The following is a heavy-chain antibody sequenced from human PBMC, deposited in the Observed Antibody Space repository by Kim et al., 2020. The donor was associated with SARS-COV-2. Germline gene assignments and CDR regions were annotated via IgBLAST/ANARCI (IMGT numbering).Heavy chain of an antibody. CDR3: ARAENYGDYNDALEI. D-gene: IGHD4-17*01. Sequence: AQRLQGRVTITADESTTTAYMELSSLRSEDTAVYYCARAENYGDYNDALEIWGQGTMVTVAS. V-gene: IGHV1-69*01. J-gene: IGHJ3*02.